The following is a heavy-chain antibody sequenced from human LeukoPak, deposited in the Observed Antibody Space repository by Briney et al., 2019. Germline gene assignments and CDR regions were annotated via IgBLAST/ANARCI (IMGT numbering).Heavy chain of an antibody. CDR1: GGSIGSYY. J-gene: IGHJ4*02. Sequence: SETLSLTCTVSGGSIGSYYWSWIRQPPGKGLEWIGYIYYSGSTNYTPSLKSRVIISVDTSKNQFSLKLSSVTAADTAVYYCARQDGYNLDYWGQGTLVTVSS. CDR3: ARQDGYNLDY. CDR2: IYYSGST. V-gene: IGHV4-59*08. D-gene: IGHD5-24*01.